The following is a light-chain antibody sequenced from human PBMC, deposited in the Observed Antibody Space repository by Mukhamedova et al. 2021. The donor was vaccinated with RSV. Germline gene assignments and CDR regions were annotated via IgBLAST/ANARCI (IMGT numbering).Light chain of an antibody. Sequence: SQSVSSSYLAGYQQKPGQAPRLLIYGASSRATGIPDRFSGSGSGTDFTLTISRLEPEDFAVYYCQQYVSSPGTFGQGTKLEIK. CDR1: QSVSSSY. J-gene: IGKJ2*01. CDR2: GAS. CDR3: QQYVSSPGT. V-gene: IGKV3-20*01.